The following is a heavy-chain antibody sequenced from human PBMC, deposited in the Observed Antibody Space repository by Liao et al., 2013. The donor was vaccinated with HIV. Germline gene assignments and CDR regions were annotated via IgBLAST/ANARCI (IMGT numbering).Heavy chain of an antibody. D-gene: IGHD5/OR15-5a*01. CDR3: CSYFVSTEGRSYYYR. V-gene: IGHV4-34*01. J-gene: IGHJ6*01. CDR2: INDSGST. Sequence: QVQLQQWGAGLLKPSETLSLTCAVYGGSFSGYYWSWIRQPPGKGLEWIGEINDSGSTNYNPSLKSRVTISVDTSKNQFSPEGRRRLVYRPPDDASCSYFVSTEGRSYYYR. CDR1: GGSFSGYY.